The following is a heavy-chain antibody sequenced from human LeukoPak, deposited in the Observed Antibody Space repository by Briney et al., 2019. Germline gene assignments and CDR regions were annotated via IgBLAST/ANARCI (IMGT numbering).Heavy chain of an antibody. CDR1: GFTFSSCW. Sequence: GGSLRLSCAASGFTFSSCWMHWVRQAPGKGLVWVSRIKSDGSTNYADSVKGRFTISRDNAKNTLSLQMNSLRAEDTGVYYCARAPSEIGGYYPEYFRHWGQGTLVTVSS. J-gene: IGHJ1*01. CDR2: IKSDGST. D-gene: IGHD3-22*01. V-gene: IGHV3-74*01. CDR3: ARAPSEIGGYYPEYFRH.